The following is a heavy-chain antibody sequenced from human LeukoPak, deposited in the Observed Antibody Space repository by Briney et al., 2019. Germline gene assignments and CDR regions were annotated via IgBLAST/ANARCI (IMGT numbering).Heavy chain of an antibody. J-gene: IGHJ4*02. D-gene: IGHD2-15*01. CDR2: IHYSVST. Sequence: GSLRLSCAPSGFTFSSYSMNWVRQPPREGLVYIGSIHYSVSTYYNPSLKSRVTISVDTSENQCSLKLNSATAADTAMYYCARGSPYHSWGQGTLVTVSS. CDR3: ARGSPYHS. CDR1: GFTFSSYSMN. V-gene: IGHV4-39*01.